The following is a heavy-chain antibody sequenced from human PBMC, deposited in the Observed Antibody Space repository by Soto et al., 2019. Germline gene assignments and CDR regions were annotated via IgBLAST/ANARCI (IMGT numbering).Heavy chain of an antibody. J-gene: IGHJ3*02. CDR2: IVPMVGRT. V-gene: IGHV1-69*02. Sequence: QVQLVQSGAEVKKTGSSVKVSCKASGGRFRSYTISWVRQAPGQVLEWMGRIVPMVGRTIYAQKFQGRVAISTDKSTTTAYMDLSNLASEDTAMYYCALDSGSDVFDIWGQGTLVTVSS. D-gene: IGHD3-10*01. CDR3: ALDSGSDVFDI. CDR1: GGRFRSYT.